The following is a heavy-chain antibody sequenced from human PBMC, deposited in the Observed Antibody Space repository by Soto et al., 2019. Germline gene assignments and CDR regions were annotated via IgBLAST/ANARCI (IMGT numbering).Heavy chain of an antibody. CDR2: INPNSGGT. CDR1: GYTFTGYY. J-gene: IGHJ4*02. CDR3: ARASTYYDYIWGSYRKTERSYFDY. Sequence: QVQLVQSGAEVKKPGASVKVSCTASGYTFTGYYMHWVRQAPGQGLEWMGWINPNSGGTNYAQKFQGWVTMTRKTSMSTAYMELSRLRSDDTAVYYCARASTYYDYIWGSYRKTERSYFDYWGQGTLVTVSS. V-gene: IGHV1-2*04. D-gene: IGHD3-16*02.